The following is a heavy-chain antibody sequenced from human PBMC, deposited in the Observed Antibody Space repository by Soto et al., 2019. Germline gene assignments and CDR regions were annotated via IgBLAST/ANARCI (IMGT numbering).Heavy chain of an antibody. J-gene: IGHJ5*02. Sequence: QVQLVQSGAEVKKPGSSVKVSCKASGGTFSSYAISWVRQAPGQGLEWMGGIIPIFGTANYAQKFQGRVTITAGEATSTAYVELSSLRSEDTAVYYWARENSGSYYNWFDPWGREARVTVS. D-gene: IGHD1-26*01. CDR2: IIPIFGTA. V-gene: IGHV1-69*12. CDR1: GGTFSSYA. CDR3: ARENSGSYYNWFDP.